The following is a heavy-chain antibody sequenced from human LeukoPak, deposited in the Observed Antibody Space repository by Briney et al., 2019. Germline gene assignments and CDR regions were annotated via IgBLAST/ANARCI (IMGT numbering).Heavy chain of an antibody. CDR3: ARLHGRYCSGGSCYQPNWFDP. V-gene: IGHV5-10-1*01. CDR1: GYSFTSYW. D-gene: IGHD2-15*01. CDR2: IDPSDSYT. Sequence: GESLKISCKGSGYSFTSYWISWVRQMHGKGLEWMGRIDPSDSYTNYSPSFQGHVTISADKSISTAYLQWSSLKASDTAMYYCARLHGRYCSGGSCYQPNWFDPWGQGTLVTVSS. J-gene: IGHJ5*02.